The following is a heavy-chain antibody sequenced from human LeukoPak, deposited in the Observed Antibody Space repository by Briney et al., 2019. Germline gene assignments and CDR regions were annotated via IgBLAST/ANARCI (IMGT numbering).Heavy chain of an antibody. J-gene: IGHJ4*02. V-gene: IGHV3-21*01. CDR1: GFTFSSYS. CDR2: IGSTGAYI. Sequence: PGGSLRLSCAASGFTFSSYSMNWVRQAPVKGLEWVSSIGSTGAYIFYADSVKGRFTISRDNAKNSLYLQMNSLRAEDTAVYYCARDRWELLRSVDYWGQGTLVTVSS. CDR3: ARDRWELLRSVDY. D-gene: IGHD1-26*01.